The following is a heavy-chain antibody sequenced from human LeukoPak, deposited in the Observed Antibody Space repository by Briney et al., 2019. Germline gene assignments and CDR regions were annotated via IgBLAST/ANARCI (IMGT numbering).Heavy chain of an antibody. J-gene: IGHJ4*02. V-gene: IGHV4-39*07. CDR1: GGSISSSSYY. D-gene: IGHD6-13*01. CDR2: IYYSGST. Sequence: PSETLSLTCTVSGGSISSSSYYWGWIRQPPGKGLEWIGSIYYSGSTYYNPSLKSRVTISVDTSKNQFSLKLSSVTAADTAVYYCARAPASYIAAAGYYFDYWGQGTLVTVSS. CDR3: ARAPASYIAAAGYYFDY.